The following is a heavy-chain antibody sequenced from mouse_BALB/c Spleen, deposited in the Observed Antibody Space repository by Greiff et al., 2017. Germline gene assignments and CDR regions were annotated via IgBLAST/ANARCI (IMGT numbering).Heavy chain of an antibody. CDR2: IWSGGST. CDR1: GFSLTSYG. J-gene: IGHJ4*01. V-gene: IGHV2-4-1*01. CDR3: ARNGGTRPYAMDY. Sequence: VQGVESGPGLVQPSQSLSITCTVSGFSLTSYGVYWVRQSPGKGLEWLGVIWSGGSTDYNAAFISRLSISKDNSKSQVFFKMNSLQADDTAIYYCARNGGTRPYAMDYWGQGTSVTVSS. D-gene: IGHD1-1*02.